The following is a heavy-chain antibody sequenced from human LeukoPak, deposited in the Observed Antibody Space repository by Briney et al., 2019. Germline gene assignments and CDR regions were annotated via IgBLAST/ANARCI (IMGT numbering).Heavy chain of an antibody. CDR1: GFTFSIYS. J-gene: IGHJ4*02. V-gene: IGHV3-21*01. D-gene: IGHD6-19*01. CDR3: ARVSSSGWVDY. Sequence: GGPLRLPCAASGFTFSIYSMNWVRQAPGKGLEGVSSISSSSSYIYYADSVKGRFTISRDNAKNSLYLQMNSLRAEDTAVYYCARVSSSGWVDYWGQGTLVTGSS. CDR2: ISSSSSYI.